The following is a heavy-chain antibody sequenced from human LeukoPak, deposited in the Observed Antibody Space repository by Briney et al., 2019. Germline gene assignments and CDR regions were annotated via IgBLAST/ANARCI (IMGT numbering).Heavy chain of an antibody. J-gene: IGHJ4*02. CDR1: GFTVSSNY. V-gene: IGHV3-66*01. CDR3: AREPGIASAGVDY. CDR2: IYSGGST. Sequence: GGSLRLSCAASGFTVSSNYMSWVRQAPRKGLEWVSVIYSGGSTYYADSVKGRFTISRDNSKNTLYLQMNSLRAEDTAVYYCAREPGIASAGVDYWGQGTLVTVSS. D-gene: IGHD6-13*01.